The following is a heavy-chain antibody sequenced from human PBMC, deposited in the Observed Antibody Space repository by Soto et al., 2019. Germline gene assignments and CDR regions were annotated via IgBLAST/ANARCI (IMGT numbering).Heavy chain of an antibody. CDR3: ARLPTGYPNWFDP. D-gene: IGHD3-9*01. Sequence: QVQMQGSRPGLVRPSETLSLTCTVSGASISTNHHNWAWVRQPPGKGLEWMGNIHYRGDTYFNPSLGSRLSMSVDTSKNQFSLKLTSVTAADTAVYYCARLPTGYPNWFDPWGQGTLVTVSS. CDR1: GASISTNHHN. V-gene: IGHV4-39*01. CDR2: IHYRGDT. J-gene: IGHJ5*02.